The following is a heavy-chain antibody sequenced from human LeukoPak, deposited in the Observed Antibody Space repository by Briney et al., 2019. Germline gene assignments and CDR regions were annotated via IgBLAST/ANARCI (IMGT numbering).Heavy chain of an antibody. J-gene: IGHJ4*02. Sequence: GGSLRLSCAASGFIFSSYSMNWVRQAPGKGLEWVSSVSRSDYIYYADLVKGRFTVSRDNAQNSLYLQRNSLRAEYTAIYYCARGRGSNCYLNDYWGQGTLVTVSS. CDR3: ARGRGSNCYLNDY. V-gene: IGHV3-21*01. D-gene: IGHD2-15*01. CDR1: GFIFSSYS. CDR2: VSRSDYI.